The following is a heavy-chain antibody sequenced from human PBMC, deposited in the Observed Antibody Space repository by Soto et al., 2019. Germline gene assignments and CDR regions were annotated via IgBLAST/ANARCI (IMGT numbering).Heavy chain of an antibody. V-gene: IGHV4-59*08. CDR2: IYYSGST. CDR1: GGSISSYY. J-gene: IGHJ6*03. D-gene: IGHD2-15*01. Sequence: ASETMSLTWTVFGGSISSYYWSWIRQPPGKGLERIGYIYYSGSTNYNPSLKSRVTISVDTPKNQFSLKLSSVTAADTAVYYCARHDSGGSYYYYYYMDVWGKGTTVTVSS. CDR3: ARHDSGGSYYYYYYMDV.